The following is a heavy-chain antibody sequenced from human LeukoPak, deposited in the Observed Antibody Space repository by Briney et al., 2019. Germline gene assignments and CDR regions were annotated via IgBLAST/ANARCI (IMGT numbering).Heavy chain of an antibody. CDR3: ARDLLDSYGYFDY. V-gene: IGHV1-18*01. J-gene: IGHJ4*02. Sequence: ASVTVSCKASGYTFTSYGLSWVRQAPGQGLEWRGWYSAYNGNTNHAQKLQGRVTMTTDTSKSTVYMELRTVTSDDTAVYYCARDLLDSYGYFDYWGQGALVTASS. CDR1: GYTFTSYG. CDR2: YSAYNGNT. D-gene: IGHD5-18*01.